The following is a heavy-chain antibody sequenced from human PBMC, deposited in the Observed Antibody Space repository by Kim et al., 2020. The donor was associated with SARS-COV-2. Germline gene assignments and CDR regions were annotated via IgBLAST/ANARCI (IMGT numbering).Heavy chain of an antibody. CDR2: IKQDGSEK. V-gene: IGHV3-7*01. CDR1: GFTFSSYW. D-gene: IGHD2-2*02. Sequence: GGSLRLSCAASGFTFSSYWMSWVRQAPGKGLEWVANIKQDGSEKYYVDSVKGRFTISRDNAKNSLYLQMNSLRAEDTAVYYCARHIVVVPAAIPSVGAFDIWGQGTMVTVSS. CDR3: ARHIVVVPAAIPSVGAFDI. J-gene: IGHJ3*02.